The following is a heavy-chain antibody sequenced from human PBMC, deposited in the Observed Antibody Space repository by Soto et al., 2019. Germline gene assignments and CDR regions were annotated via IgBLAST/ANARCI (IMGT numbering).Heavy chain of an antibody. D-gene: IGHD3-3*01. CDR2: ISAYNGNT. CDR3: ARQYDFWSGYYGEWNWFDP. V-gene: IGHV1-18*04. Sequence: ASVKVSCKASGYTFTSYGISWVRQAPGQGLEWMGWISAYNGNTNYAQKLQGRVTMTTDTSTSTAYMELRSLRSDDTAVYYCARQYDFWSGYYGEWNWFDPWGQGTLVTVSS. J-gene: IGHJ5*02. CDR1: GYTFTSYG.